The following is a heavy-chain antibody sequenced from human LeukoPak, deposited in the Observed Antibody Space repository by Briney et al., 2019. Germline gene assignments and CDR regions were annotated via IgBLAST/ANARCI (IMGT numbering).Heavy chain of an antibody. V-gene: IGHV4-30-2*01. Sequence: SQTLSLTCTVSGGSISSGGYYWSWIRQPPGKGLEWIGYIYHSGSTYYNPSLKSRVTISVDRSKNQFSLKLSSVTAADTAVYYCASQIYDFWSGPSRLDIWGQGTMVTVSS. CDR1: GGSISSGGYY. J-gene: IGHJ3*02. D-gene: IGHD3-3*01. CDR2: IYHSGST. CDR3: ASQIYDFWSGPSRLDI.